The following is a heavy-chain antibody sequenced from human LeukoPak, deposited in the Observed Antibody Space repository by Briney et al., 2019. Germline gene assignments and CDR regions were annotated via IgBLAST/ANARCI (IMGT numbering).Heavy chain of an antibody. CDR3: AADIPSAIYPIDF. V-gene: IGHV3-15*01. D-gene: IGHD2-21*01. CDR1: GFTFSSAW. Sequence: PGGSLRLSCTASGFTFSSAWMSWVRQAPGKGLEWVGLIKSKADGETTHYAAPVKDRFTLSRDDSIRTLYLQMNYLKTEDTAVYYCAADIPSAIYPIDFWGQGALVTVST. J-gene: IGHJ4*02. CDR2: IKSKADGETT.